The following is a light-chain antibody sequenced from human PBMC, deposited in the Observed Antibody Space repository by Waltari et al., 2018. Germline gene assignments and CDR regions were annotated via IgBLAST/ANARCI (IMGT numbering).Light chain of an antibody. CDR1: SSDGGGYKY. V-gene: IGLV2-14*01. CDR3: SSYSSSSTYV. J-gene: IGLJ1*01. Sequence: QSALTQPAAVSGSPGQSITISCTGTSSDGGGYKYVSWYQQHPGKAPKLMIYEVSNRTSGVSNRFSGSKSGNMASLTISGLQAEDEADYYCSSYSSSSTYVFGTGTKVTVL. CDR2: EVS.